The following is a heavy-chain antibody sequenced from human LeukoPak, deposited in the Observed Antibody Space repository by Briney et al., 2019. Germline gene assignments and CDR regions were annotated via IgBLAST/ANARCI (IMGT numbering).Heavy chain of an antibody. CDR1: GFYFANYA. V-gene: IGHV3-23*01. CDR3: AKAVVIVPTATPFDY. Sequence: GGSLRLSCAASGFYFANYAMSWVRQAPGKGLEWVSATVGGGSPNTYYADSVKGRFTISRDNSKNTLYMQMNSLRAEDTAVYYCAKAVVIVPTATPFDYWGQGTLVTVSS. D-gene: IGHD2-2*01. CDR2: TVGGGSPNT. J-gene: IGHJ4*02.